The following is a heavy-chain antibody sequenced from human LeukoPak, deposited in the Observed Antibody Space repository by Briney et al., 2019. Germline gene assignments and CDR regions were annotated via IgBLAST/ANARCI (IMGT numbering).Heavy chain of an antibody. CDR2: IKQDGSEK. D-gene: IGHD3-10*01. V-gene: IGHV3-7*01. J-gene: IGHJ4*02. Sequence: GGSLRLSCAASGFTFSSYWMSWVRQAPGKGLEWVANIKQDGSEKYYVDSVKGRFTISRDNAKNSLYLQMNSLRAEDTAVYYCARDTAYGSGSYPIWDYWGQGTLVTVSS. CDR3: ARDTAYGSGSYPIWDY. CDR1: GFTFSSYW.